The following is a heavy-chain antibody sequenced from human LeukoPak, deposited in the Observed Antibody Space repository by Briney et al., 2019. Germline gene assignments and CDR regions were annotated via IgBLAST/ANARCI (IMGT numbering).Heavy chain of an antibody. D-gene: IGHD1-7*01. Sequence: TVGSLRLSCAASGFTFSSYSMNWVRQAPGKGLEWVSSISSSSSYIYYADSVKGRFTISRDNAKNSLYLQMNSLRAEDTAVYYCAREVWRGTRSAPVDYWGQGTLVTVSS. CDR3: AREVWRGTRSAPVDY. V-gene: IGHV3-21*01. CDR2: ISSSSSYI. J-gene: IGHJ4*02. CDR1: GFTFSSYS.